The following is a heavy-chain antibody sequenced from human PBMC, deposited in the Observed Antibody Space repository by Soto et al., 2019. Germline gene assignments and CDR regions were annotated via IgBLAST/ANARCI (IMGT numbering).Heavy chain of an antibody. Sequence: QVQLVESGGGVVQPGRSLRLSCAASGFSFTTYVMHWVRQAPGKGLEWVAVISHDGSYKYYGDAVKGRFTISRDNSKNTVYLQMNSVRADDTAVYYCARVGNYGDFGVSPFTYWGQGTLVTVSS. CDR2: ISHDGSYK. D-gene: IGHD4-17*01. CDR1: GFSFTTYV. J-gene: IGHJ4*02. V-gene: IGHV3-30*03. CDR3: ARVGNYGDFGVSPFTY.